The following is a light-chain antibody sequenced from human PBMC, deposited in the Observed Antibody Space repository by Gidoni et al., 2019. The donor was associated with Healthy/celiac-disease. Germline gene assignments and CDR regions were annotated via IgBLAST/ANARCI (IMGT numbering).Light chain of an antibody. CDR2: DVS. CDR1: SSDVGGYTY. Sequence: QSALPHPRPVSGSPGQSVTISCTGTSSDVGGYTYVSWYQQHPGKAPKLMIYDVSKRPSGVPDRFSGSKSGNTASLTISGLQAEDEADYYCCSYAGSYTYYVFGTGTKVTVL. J-gene: IGLJ1*01. V-gene: IGLV2-11*01. CDR3: CSYAGSYTYYV.